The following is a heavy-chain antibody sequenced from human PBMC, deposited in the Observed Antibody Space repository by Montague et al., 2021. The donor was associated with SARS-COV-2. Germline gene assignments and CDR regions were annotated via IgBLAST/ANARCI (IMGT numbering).Heavy chain of an antibody. CDR2: IYNSGST. D-gene: IGHD6-13*01. J-gene: IGHJ3*02. CDR1: GGSISRYS. CDR3: ARVGRDGSWYEVAFDI. Sequence: SETLSLTCTVSGGSISRYSWTWIRQPPGKGLEWIGYIYNSGSTNYNPSLTSRVTISVDTSKNQFSLKLSSVAAADTAVYYCARVGRDGSWYEVAFDIWGQGTMVTVSS. V-gene: IGHV4-59*01.